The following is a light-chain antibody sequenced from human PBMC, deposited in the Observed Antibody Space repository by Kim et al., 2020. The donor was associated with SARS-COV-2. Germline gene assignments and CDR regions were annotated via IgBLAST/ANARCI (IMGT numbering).Light chain of an antibody. CDR3: QQYNSYSRT. Sequence: DIQMTQSPSIVSASVGDTVTITCRASQGISSWLAWYQQKPEKALKSLIYDASSLQSGVPSRFSGSGSGTDFTLTINSLQPEDFATYYCQQYNSYSRTFGQGTKVDIK. J-gene: IGKJ1*01. CDR2: DAS. V-gene: IGKV1D-16*01. CDR1: QGISSW.